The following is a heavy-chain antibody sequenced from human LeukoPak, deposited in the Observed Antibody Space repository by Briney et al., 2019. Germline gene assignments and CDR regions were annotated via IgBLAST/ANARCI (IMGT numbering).Heavy chain of an antibody. CDR2: IRYDGSNK. CDR3: AKDGAYNSHFDY. Sequence: GGSLGLSCAASGFTFNNYGMHWVRQAPGKGLEWVAFIRYDGSNKYHADSVKGRFTISRDNSKSTLYLQMDSLGPEDTALYYCAKDGAYNSHFDYWGQGTLVTVSS. CDR1: GFTFNNYG. J-gene: IGHJ4*02. V-gene: IGHV3-30*02. D-gene: IGHD1-20*01.